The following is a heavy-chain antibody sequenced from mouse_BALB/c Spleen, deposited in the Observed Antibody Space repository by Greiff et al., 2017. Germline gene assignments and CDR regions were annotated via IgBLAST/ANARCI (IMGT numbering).Heavy chain of an antibody. J-gene: IGHJ3*01. CDR1: GFSLTSYG. V-gene: IGHV2-2*02. CDR2: IWSGGST. Sequence: QVHVKQSGPGLVQPSQSLSITCTVSGFSLTSYGVHWVRQSPGKGLEWLGVIWSGGSTDYNAAFISRLSISKDNSKSQVFFKMNSLQANDTAIYYCAREVPFAYWGQGTLVTVSA. D-gene: IGHD2-14*01. CDR3: AREVPFAY.